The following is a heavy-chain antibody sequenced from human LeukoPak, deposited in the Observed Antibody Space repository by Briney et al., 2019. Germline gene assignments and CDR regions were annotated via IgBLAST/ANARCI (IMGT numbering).Heavy chain of an antibody. CDR1: GGTFSSYA. Sequence: GASVKVSCKASGGTFSSYAISWVRQAPGQGLEWVGGIIPIFGTANYAQKFQGRVTITADESTSTAYMELSSLRSEDTAVYYCARGAYYDFWSGYSPYWYLDLWGRGTLVTVSS. CDR3: ARGAYYDFWSGYSPYWYLDL. CDR2: IIPIFGTA. J-gene: IGHJ2*01. V-gene: IGHV1-69*13. D-gene: IGHD3-3*01.